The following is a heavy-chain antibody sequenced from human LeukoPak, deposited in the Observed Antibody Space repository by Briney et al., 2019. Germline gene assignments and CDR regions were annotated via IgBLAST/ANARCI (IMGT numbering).Heavy chain of an antibody. V-gene: IGHV4-59*08. CDR2: IYYSGST. CDR3: VRGSYPDYYGSGYGMDV. D-gene: IGHD3-10*01. CDR1: GGSISSYY. J-gene: IGHJ6*02. Sequence: SETLSLTCTVSGGSISSYYWSWIRQPPGKGLEWIGYIYYSGSTNYNPSLKSRVTISVDTSKNQFSLKLSSVTAADTAVYYCVRGSYPDYYGSGYGMDVWGQGPRSPSP.